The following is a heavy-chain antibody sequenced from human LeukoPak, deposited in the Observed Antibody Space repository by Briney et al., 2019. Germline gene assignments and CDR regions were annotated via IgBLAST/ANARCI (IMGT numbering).Heavy chain of an antibody. CDR2: IYYTGST. CDR3: AREFSD. D-gene: IGHD6-19*01. Sequence: SETLSLTCTVSGGSISSYYWSWIRQPPGKGLEWIGYIYYTGSTYYNPSLTSRVTISVDTSRDQFSLRLTSVTAADTAVYYCAREFSDWGQGTLVTVSS. V-gene: IGHV4-59*01. CDR1: GGSISSYY. J-gene: IGHJ4*02.